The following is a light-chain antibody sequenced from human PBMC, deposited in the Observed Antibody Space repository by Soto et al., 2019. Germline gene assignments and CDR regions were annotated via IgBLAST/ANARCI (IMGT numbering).Light chain of an antibody. CDR1: QSVSNN. CDR3: HHYNNWWT. CDR2: GAS. J-gene: IGKJ1*01. V-gene: IGKV3-15*01. Sequence: EIVMTQSPATLSVSPGERATLSCRASQSVSNNLAWYQKKPGQAPRLLIYGASTSATGIPARFSGSGSGTEFTLTTSSLKSEVFAVYYCHHYNNWWTFGQGTKVEI.